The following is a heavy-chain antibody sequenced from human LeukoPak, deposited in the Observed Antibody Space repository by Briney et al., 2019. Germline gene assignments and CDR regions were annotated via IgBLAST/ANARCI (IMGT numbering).Heavy chain of an antibody. Sequence: GGSLRLSCVGSGFTFSNYAMTWVRQAPGKGLEWVSGISSSGGTTYYADSVKGRFTISRDNSKNTLYLQMNSLRAEDTAVYYCAKDLYYDSSGYYYGGNDYWGQGTLVTVSS. CDR3: AKDLYYDSSGYYYGGNDY. J-gene: IGHJ4*02. V-gene: IGHV3-23*01. D-gene: IGHD3-22*01. CDR2: ISSSGGTT. CDR1: GFTFSNYA.